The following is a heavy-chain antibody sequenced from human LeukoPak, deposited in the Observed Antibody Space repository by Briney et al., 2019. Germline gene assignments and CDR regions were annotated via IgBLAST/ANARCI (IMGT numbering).Heavy chain of an antibody. CDR1: GFTFSSYA. CDR3: AKRDGDMGAFDI. J-gene: IGHJ3*02. V-gene: IGHV3-23*01. D-gene: IGHD2-15*01. CDR2: ISGSGGST. Sequence: QTGGSLRLSCAASGFTFSSYAMSWVRQAPGKGLEWVSAISGSGGSTYYADSVKGRFTISRDNSKNTLYLQMNSLRAEDTAVYYCAKRDGDMGAFDIWGQGTMDTVSS.